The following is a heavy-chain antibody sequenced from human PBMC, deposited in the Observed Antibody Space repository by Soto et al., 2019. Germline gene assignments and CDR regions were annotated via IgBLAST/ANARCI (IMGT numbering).Heavy chain of an antibody. J-gene: IGHJ4*02. CDR1: GGSFSGYY. D-gene: IGHD3-10*01. V-gene: IGHV4-34*01. Sequence: SETLSLTCAVYGGSFSGYYWSWIRQPPGKGLEWIGEINHSGSTNYNPSLKSRVTISVDTSKNQFSLKLSSVTAADTAVYYCGSGSYEGEIDYWGQGTLVTVSS. CDR2: INHSGST. CDR3: GSGSYEGEIDY.